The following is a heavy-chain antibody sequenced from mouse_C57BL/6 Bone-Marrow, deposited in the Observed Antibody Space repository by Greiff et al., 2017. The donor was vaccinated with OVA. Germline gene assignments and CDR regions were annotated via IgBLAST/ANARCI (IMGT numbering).Heavy chain of an antibody. CDR1: GFTFSDYY. Sequence: EVKLVESGGGLVQPGGSLKLSCAASGFTFSDYYMYWVRQTPEKRLEWVAYISNGGGSTYYPDTVKGRFTISRDNAKNTLYLRMSRLKSEDTAMYYGARQTTVSYAMDYWGQGTSVTVSS. CDR3: ARQTTVSYAMDY. J-gene: IGHJ4*01. CDR2: ISNGGGST. V-gene: IGHV5-12*01. D-gene: IGHD1-1*01.